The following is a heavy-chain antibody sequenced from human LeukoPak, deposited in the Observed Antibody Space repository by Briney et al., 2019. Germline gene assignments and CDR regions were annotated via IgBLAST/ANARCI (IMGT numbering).Heavy chain of an antibody. CDR1: GFTVSTNY. J-gene: IGHJ4*02. CDR3: ARGGGYSYGYIDY. Sequence: GGSLRLSCAASGFTVSTNYMSWVRRAPGKGLEWVSVIYSGGSTYYADSVKGRFTISRDNSKNTLYLQMNSLRDEDTAVYYCARGGGYSYGYIDYGGQGTLVTVSA. CDR2: IYSGGST. V-gene: IGHV3-53*01. D-gene: IGHD5-18*01.